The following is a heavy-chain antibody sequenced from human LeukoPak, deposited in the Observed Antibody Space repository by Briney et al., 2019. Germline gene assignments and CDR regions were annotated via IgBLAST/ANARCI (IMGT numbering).Heavy chain of an antibody. CDR3: ARRVATIAAYYYYGMDV. CDR2: MNPNSGNT. Sequence: GASVKVSCKASGYTFTSYDINWVRQATGQGLEWMGWMNPNSGNTGYAQKFQGRVTMTRNTSISTAYMELSSLRSEDTAVYYCARRVATIAAYYYYGMDVWGQGTTVTVSS. CDR1: GYTFTSYD. D-gene: IGHD5-12*01. J-gene: IGHJ6*02. V-gene: IGHV1-8*02.